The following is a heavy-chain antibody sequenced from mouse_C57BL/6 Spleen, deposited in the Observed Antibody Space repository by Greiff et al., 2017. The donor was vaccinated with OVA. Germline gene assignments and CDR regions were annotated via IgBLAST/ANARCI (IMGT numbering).Heavy chain of an antibody. CDR3: ARTLYYDYDGGYFDV. CDR1: GYTFTSYW. V-gene: IGHV1-72*01. CDR2: IDPNSGGT. Sequence: QVQLKQPGAELVKPGASVKLSCKASGYTFTSYWMHWVKQRPGRGLEWIGRIDPNSGGTKYNEKFKSKATLTVDKPSSTAYMQLSSLTSEDSAVYYCARTLYYDYDGGYFDVWGTGTTVTVSS. D-gene: IGHD2-4*01. J-gene: IGHJ1*03.